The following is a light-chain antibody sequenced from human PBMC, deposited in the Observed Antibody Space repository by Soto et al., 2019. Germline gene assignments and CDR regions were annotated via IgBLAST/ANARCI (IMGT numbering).Light chain of an antibody. CDR3: QQYGSSRT. V-gene: IGKV3-15*01. CDR1: QSVSTN. CDR2: FAS. Sequence: VMTQSPATLSVSPGERAALSCRASQSVSTNLAWYQQKPGQPPRLLIYFASTRATAVPARFTAGGSGTDFTLTISRLEPEDFAVYYCQQYGSSRTFGQGTKVDIK. J-gene: IGKJ1*01.